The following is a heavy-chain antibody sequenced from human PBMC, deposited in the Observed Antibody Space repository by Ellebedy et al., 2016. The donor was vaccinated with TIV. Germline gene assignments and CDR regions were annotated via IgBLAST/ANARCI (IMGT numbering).Heavy chain of an antibody. V-gene: IGHV1-18*01. Sequence: ASVKVSXXAPGYTFTNYGITWVRQAPGQGLEWVGWMSAYHGNKNYAQKFQGRVTMTTDTSTSTAYLDLRSLRSDDTAVYYCSLADCAGYCYGPYYYYGMDVWGQGTAVNVS. J-gene: IGHJ6*02. CDR2: MSAYHGNK. CDR3: SLADCAGYCYGPYYYYGMDV. CDR1: GYTFTNYG. D-gene: IGHD2-21*01.